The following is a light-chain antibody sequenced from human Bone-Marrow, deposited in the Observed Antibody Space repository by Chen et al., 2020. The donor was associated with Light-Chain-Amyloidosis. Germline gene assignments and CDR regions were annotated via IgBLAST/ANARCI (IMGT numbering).Light chain of an antibody. V-gene: IGLV6-57*01. J-gene: IGLJ3*02. Sequence: NFMLTQPHSVSDSPGKTVIISCTRSSGSIATNYVQWYQQRPGSSPTTVIYEDDQRPSGVPDRFSGSIDRSSNSASLTISGPKTEDEADYYCQSYQGSSQGVFGGGTKLTVL. CDR1: SGSIATNY. CDR3: QSYQGSSQGV. CDR2: EDD.